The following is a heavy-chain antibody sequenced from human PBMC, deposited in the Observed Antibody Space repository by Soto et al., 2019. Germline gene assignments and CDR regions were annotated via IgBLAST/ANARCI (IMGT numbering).Heavy chain of an antibody. J-gene: IGHJ6*02. CDR2: IYYSGST. CDR3: AWFGDVGYYYYGMDV. V-gene: IGHV4-39*01. D-gene: IGHD3-10*01. CDR1: GGSISSSSYY. Sequence: PSETLSLTCAVSGGSISSSSYYWGWIRQPPGKGLEWIGSIYYSGSTYYNPSLKSRVTISVDTSKNQFSLKLSSVTAADTAVYYCAWFGDVGYYYYGMDVWGQGTTVTVSS.